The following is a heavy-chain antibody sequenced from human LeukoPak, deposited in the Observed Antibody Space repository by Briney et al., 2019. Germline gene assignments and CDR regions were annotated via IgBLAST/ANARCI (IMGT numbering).Heavy chain of an antibody. D-gene: IGHD3-10*01. Sequence: PSETLSLTCTVSGGSISDTTYQWGWIRQSPEKGLEWIGTGHYSGATYYNPSLKSRVSISVDATKNHFSLKLNSVTAADTAVYYCMRHAIGSRFDPWGQGTLVTVSS. J-gene: IGHJ5*02. CDR1: GGSISDTTYQ. V-gene: IGHV4-39*01. CDR3: MRHAIGSRFDP. CDR2: GHYSGAT.